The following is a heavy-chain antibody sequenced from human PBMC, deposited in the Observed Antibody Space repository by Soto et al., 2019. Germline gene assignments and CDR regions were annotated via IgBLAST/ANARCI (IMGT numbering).Heavy chain of an antibody. CDR2: ISYDGSNK. Sequence: AGSLGFSSAASGFTFSSYAMHWVRQAPGKGLEWVAVISYDGSNKYYADSVKGRFTISRDNSKNTLYLQMNSLRAEDTAVYYCARDRVNFSQHRGEYYYDGMDFWGQG. V-gene: IGHV3-30-3*01. CDR3: ARDRVNFSQHRGEYYYDGMDF. D-gene: IGHD3-16*01. CDR1: GFTFSSYA. J-gene: IGHJ6*02.